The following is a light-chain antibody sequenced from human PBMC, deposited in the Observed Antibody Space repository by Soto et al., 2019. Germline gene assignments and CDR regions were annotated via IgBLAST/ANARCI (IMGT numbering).Light chain of an antibody. CDR3: QQYDNWPPQT. Sequence: EVVMTQSPATLSVSPGERATLSCKASQSVRNNLVWYLQKPGQAPRPIIYDATTRATGIPVRFSGSGSGTEFTLTISRLQSEDVGVYYCQQYDNWPPQTFGGGTKVEVK. CDR1: QSVRNN. CDR2: DAT. J-gene: IGKJ4*01. V-gene: IGKV3-15*01.